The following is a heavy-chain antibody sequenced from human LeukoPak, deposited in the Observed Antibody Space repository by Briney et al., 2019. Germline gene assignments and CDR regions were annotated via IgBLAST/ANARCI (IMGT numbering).Heavy chain of an antibody. Sequence: GGSLRLSCATSGFTVSSRYMSWIRQAPGMGLEWVSSISSSSSYIYYADSVKGRFTISRDNAKNSLYLQMNSLRAEDTAVYYCARGARFDYWGQGTLVTVSS. CDR2: ISSSSSYI. J-gene: IGHJ4*02. CDR1: GFTVSSRY. V-gene: IGHV3-21*01. CDR3: ARGARFDY.